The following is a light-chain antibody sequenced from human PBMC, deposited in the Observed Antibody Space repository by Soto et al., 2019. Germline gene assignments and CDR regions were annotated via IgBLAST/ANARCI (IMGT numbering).Light chain of an antibody. CDR1: QSVISY. CDR2: GAS. J-gene: IGKJ1*01. CDR3: QQYGSSPRT. V-gene: IGKV3-20*01. Sequence: EIVLTQSPATLSLAPGERATLSCRASQSVISYLGWYQQKPGQAPRLLIYGASSRATGIPDRFSGSGSGTDFALTISRLEPEDFVVYYCQQYGSSPRTFGQGTKVDI.